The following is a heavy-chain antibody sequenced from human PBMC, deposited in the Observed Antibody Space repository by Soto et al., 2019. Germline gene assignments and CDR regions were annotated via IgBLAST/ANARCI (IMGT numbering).Heavy chain of an antibody. CDR3: ARDASGYGYFDS. J-gene: IGHJ4*02. CDR2: IYYSGNT. CDR1: GGSISSGGYY. Sequence: QVQLQESGPGLVKPSQTLSLTCTVSGGSISSGGYYWSWIRQHPEKGLEWIGCIYYSGNTYYSPSLKSRVTISVDTSESQFSLKLSSVTAADTAVYYCARDASGYGYFDSWGQGALVTVSS. D-gene: IGHD5-12*01. V-gene: IGHV4-31*03.